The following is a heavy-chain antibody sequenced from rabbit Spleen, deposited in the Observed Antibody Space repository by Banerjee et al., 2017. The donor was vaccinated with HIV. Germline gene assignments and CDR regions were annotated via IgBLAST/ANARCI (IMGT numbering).Heavy chain of an antibody. V-gene: IGHV1S8*01. CDR1: GFSFSNKA. D-gene: IGHD1-1*01. Sequence: QEQLVESGGGLVKPEGSLKLSCTASGFSFSNKAVMCWVRQAPGKGLEWIGYIDPIFGITYFANWVNGRFTISSHNAQNTLFLELNSLTAADTATYFCVRDLTGVIGWNFDFWGPGTLVTVS. CDR2: IDPIFGIT. J-gene: IGHJ4*01. CDR3: VRDLTGVIGWNFDF.